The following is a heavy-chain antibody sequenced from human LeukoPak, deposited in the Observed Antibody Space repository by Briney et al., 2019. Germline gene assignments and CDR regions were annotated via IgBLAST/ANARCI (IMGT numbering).Heavy chain of an antibody. V-gene: IGHV1-69*13. CDR1: GGTFSSYA. D-gene: IGHD5-18*01. CDR2: IIPIFGTA. J-gene: IGHJ5*02. CDR3: ARDRSDTAMVKGWFDP. Sequence: SVKVSCKASGGTFSSYAISWVRQAPGQGLEWMGGIIPIFGTANYAQKFQGRVTITADESTSTAYMELSSLRSEDTAVYYCARDRSDTAMVKGWFDPWGQGTLVTVSS.